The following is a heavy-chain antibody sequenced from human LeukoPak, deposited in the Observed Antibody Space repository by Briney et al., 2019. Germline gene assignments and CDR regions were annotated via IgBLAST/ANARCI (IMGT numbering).Heavy chain of an antibody. Sequence: GASVKVSCKASGGTFSSDAISWVRQAPGQGPEWMGGIIPIFGTANYAQKFQGRVTITADESTSTAYMELSSLRSEDTAVYYCARDNDFWSGYNWFDPWGQGTLVTVSS. CDR2: IIPIFGTA. D-gene: IGHD3-3*01. CDR1: GGTFSSDA. V-gene: IGHV1-69*13. J-gene: IGHJ5*02. CDR3: ARDNDFWSGYNWFDP.